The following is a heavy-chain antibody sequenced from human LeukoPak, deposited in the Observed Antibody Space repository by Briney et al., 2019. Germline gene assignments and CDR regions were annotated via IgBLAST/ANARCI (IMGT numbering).Heavy chain of an antibody. CDR3: AITVTSPLFDY. J-gene: IGHJ4*02. CDR2: ISGSGGST. V-gene: IGHV3-23*01. Sequence: GGTLRISCAASGSTFSSYGMSWVRQAPGKGLEWVSAISGSGGSTYYADSVKGRFTISRDNSKNTLYLQMNSLRAEDTAVYYCAITVTSPLFDYWGQGTLVTVSS. CDR1: GSTFSSYG. D-gene: IGHD4-17*01.